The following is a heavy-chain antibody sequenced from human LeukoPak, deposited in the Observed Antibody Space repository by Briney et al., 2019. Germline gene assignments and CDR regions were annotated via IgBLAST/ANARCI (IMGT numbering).Heavy chain of an antibody. J-gene: IGHJ6*02. Sequence: PGGSLRLSCAASGFTFSSYGMHWVRQAPGKGLEWVAVISYDGSNKYYADSVKGRFTISRDNSKNTLYQQMNSLRAEDTAVYYCAKDRYKLYYYYYGMDVWGQGTTVTVSS. V-gene: IGHV3-30*18. CDR3: AKDRYKLYYYYYGMDV. CDR2: ISYDGSNK. CDR1: GFTFSSYG. D-gene: IGHD1-1*01.